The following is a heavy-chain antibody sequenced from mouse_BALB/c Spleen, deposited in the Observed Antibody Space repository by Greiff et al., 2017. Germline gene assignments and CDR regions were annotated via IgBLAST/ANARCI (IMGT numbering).Heavy chain of an antibody. V-gene: IGHV1-31*01. CDR1: GYSFTGYY. J-gene: IGHJ2*01. CDR2: INPYNGAT. D-gene: IGHD2-3*01. Sequence: EVMLVESGPELVKPGASVKISCKASGYSFTGYYMHWVKQSHVKSLEWIGRINPYNGATSYNQNFKDKASLTVDKSSSTAYMELHSLTSEDSAVYYCARWDGYSYYFDYWGQGTTLTVSS. CDR3: ARWDGYSYYFDY.